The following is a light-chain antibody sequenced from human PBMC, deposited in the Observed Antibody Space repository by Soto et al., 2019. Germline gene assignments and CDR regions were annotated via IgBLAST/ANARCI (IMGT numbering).Light chain of an antibody. CDR2: AVR. J-gene: IGLJ3*02. Sequence: QSALTQPHSVSGSPGQSVTIYCTGTNSDVGRYNSVSSYQQLPGKAPKIIISAVRQRPSGVPDRFSGSKSGNTASLTISGVQADDEADYFCFSYTANDNWVFGGGTKLTVL. CDR3: FSYTANDNWV. V-gene: IGLV2-11*01. CDR1: NSDVGRYNS.